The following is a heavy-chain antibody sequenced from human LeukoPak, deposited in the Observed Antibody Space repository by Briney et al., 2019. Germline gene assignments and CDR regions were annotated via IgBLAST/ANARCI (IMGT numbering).Heavy chain of an antibody. Sequence: GGSLRLSCAASGFTFSDYYMSWIRQAPGKGLEWVSYISSSGSTIYYADSVEGRFTISRDNAKNSLYLQMNSLRAEDTAVYYCARTDFWSGSALDYWGQGTLVTVSS. J-gene: IGHJ4*02. CDR1: GFTFSDYY. V-gene: IGHV3-11*01. D-gene: IGHD3-3*01. CDR2: ISSSGSTI. CDR3: ARTDFWSGSALDY.